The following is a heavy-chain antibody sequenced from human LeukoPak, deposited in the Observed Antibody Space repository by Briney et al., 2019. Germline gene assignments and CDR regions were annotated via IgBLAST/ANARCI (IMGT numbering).Heavy chain of an antibody. Sequence: SETLSLTCTVSGGSISSYYWSWIRQPPGKGLEWIGYIYYSGSTNYNPSLKSRVTISVDTSKNQFSLKLSSVTAADTAVYYCARAQSRYSGYDSFPFDSWGQGTLVTVSS. CDR3: ARAQSRYSGYDSFPFDS. CDR1: GGSISSYY. J-gene: IGHJ4*02. D-gene: IGHD5-12*01. V-gene: IGHV4-59*08. CDR2: IYYSGST.